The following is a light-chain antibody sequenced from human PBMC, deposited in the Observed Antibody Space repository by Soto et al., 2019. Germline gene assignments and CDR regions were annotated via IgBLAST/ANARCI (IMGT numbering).Light chain of an antibody. Sequence: QSALTQPRSVSGSPGQSVTISCTGTSSDVGAYNYVSWYQQHPGKAPKVIIYDVSKWPSGVPDRFSGSKSGSTASLTISGLQAEDESDYYCSSFAGRSTEVFGGGTKLTVL. CDR1: SSDVGAYNY. CDR3: SSFAGRSTEV. V-gene: IGLV2-11*01. CDR2: DVS. J-gene: IGLJ2*01.